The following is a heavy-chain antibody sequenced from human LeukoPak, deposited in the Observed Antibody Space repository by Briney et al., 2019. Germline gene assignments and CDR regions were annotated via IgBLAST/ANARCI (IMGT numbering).Heavy chain of an antibody. CDR2: ISSNGGST. V-gene: IGHV3-64*01. Sequence: GGSLRLSCAASGFTFSSYAMHWVRQAPGKGLEYVSAISSNGGSTYYATSVKGRFTISRDNSKNPLHLQMGSLSAEDMAVYYCARVSSGYFDYWGQGTLVTVSP. CDR3: ARVSSGYFDY. D-gene: IGHD3-22*01. CDR1: GFTFSSYA. J-gene: IGHJ4*02.